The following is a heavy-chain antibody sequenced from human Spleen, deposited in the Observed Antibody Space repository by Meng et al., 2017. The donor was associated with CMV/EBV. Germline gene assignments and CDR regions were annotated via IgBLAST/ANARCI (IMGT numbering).Heavy chain of an antibody. D-gene: IGHD6-13*01. V-gene: IGHV4-31*02. J-gene: IGHJ4*02. CDR2: IYYFGTT. Sequence: DGSNCIGRYYGSWIRQHAENDLDGSAYIYYFGTTYVNMSLKRWVAISADTSKNYFSLKLSSVNAADTALYYCARDDQQRGYFDLWGRGTLVTVSS. CDR1: DGSNCIGRYY. CDR3: ARDDQQRGYFDL.